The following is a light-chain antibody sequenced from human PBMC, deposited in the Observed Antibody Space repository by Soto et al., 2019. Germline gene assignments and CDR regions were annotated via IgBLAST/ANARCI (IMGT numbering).Light chain of an antibody. CDR1: QSVSSY. CDR3: QQRSNWPPLT. Sequence: EIVLTQSPATLSLSPGERATLSCRASQSVSSYLAWYQQKPGQAPRLLIYDASNRATGIPARFSGSGSGTDFTLTISSLEPEDFAVYYCQQRSNWPPLTFGGGTKGGDQT. J-gene: IGKJ4*01. CDR2: DAS. V-gene: IGKV3-11*01.